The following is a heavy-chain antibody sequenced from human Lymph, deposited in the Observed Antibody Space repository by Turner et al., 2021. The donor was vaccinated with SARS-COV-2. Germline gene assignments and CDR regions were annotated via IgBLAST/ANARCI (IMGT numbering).Heavy chain of an antibody. D-gene: IGHD3-10*01. J-gene: IGHJ4*02. Sequence: QVPLVESGGGVVQPARSLRLSCTASGFTFSSYAMHWVRQAPGKGLEWVSLISYDGSNKYCADSVKGRFTISRDNSKNTLYLQKNSLRTEDTAVYYWAREMGSGSDYWGQGTLVTVSS. CDR3: AREMGSGSDY. CDR1: GFTFSSYA. V-gene: IGHV3-30*04. CDR2: ISYDGSNK.